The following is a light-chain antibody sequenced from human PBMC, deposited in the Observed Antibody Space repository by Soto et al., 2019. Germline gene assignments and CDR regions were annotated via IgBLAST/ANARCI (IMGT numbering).Light chain of an antibody. J-gene: IGKJ1*01. Sequence: DIQMTQSPSTLSASVGDRVTITCRASQSISSWLAWYQRKPGKAPKLLIYKASNLESGVPSRFSGSGSGTEFTLTISSLQADDFATYYCQHYSGDRATFGQGTKVDIK. CDR1: QSISSW. CDR3: QHYSGDRAT. CDR2: KAS. V-gene: IGKV1-5*03.